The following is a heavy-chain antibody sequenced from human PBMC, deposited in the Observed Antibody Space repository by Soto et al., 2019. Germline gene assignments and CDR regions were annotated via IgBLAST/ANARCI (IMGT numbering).Heavy chain of an antibody. V-gene: IGHV5-51*01. CDR2: IYAGDSDT. CDR3: ARQHPLDSSAWYN. D-gene: IGHD6-19*01. J-gene: IGHJ4*02. CDR1: GYSFSDYW. Sequence: PGESLKIACEGSGYSFSDYWIGWVGHVHVKGLGWVGPIYAGDSDTRYGPSFECQVTMSVDKSISTAYLHWSSLKASDSAIYYCARQHPLDSSAWYNWGQGTLVTVSS.